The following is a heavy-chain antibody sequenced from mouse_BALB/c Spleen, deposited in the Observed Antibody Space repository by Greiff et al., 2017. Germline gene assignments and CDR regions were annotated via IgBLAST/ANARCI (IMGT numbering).Heavy chain of an antibody. V-gene: IGHV2-6-7*01. CDR1: GFSLTGYG. CDR3: ARDRSTVVAYWYFDV. Sequence: VQLVESGPGLVAPSQSLSITCTVSGFSLTGYGVNWVRQPPGKGLEWLGMIWGDGSTDYNSALKSRLSISKDNSKSQVFLKMNSLQTDDTARYYCARDRSTVVAYWYFDVWGAGTTVTVSS. D-gene: IGHD1-1*01. J-gene: IGHJ1*01. CDR2: IWGDGST.